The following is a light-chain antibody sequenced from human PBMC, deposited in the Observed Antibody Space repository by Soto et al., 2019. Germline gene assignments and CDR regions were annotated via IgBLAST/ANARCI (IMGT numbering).Light chain of an antibody. Sequence: DIQMTQSPSTLSASVGDRVTITCRASQSISNWLAWYQQKPGKAPKLLIYKASNLESGVPSRFNGSGSGTDFTLTISSLEPEDFAVYYCQQRSNWPRTFGQGTKVDIK. CDR3: QQRSNWPRT. J-gene: IGKJ1*01. CDR2: KAS. CDR1: QSISNW. V-gene: IGKV1-5*03.